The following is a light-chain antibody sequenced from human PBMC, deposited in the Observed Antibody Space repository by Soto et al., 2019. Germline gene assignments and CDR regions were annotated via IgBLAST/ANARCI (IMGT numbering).Light chain of an antibody. CDR1: SSNIGSNY. Sequence: QSVLTQPPSASGTPGQRATISCSGSSSNIGSNYVYWYQQLPGTAPKLLIYRNNQRPSGVPDRFSGSKSGTSASLAISGLRSEDEADYYCAAWDDSRLCVFGVGTKLTVL. V-gene: IGLV1-47*01. CDR3: AAWDDSRLCV. J-gene: IGLJ3*02. CDR2: RNN.